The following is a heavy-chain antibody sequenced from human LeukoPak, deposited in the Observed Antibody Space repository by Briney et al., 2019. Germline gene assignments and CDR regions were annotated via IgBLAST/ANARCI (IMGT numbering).Heavy chain of an antibody. CDR1: GFTFSSYA. D-gene: IGHD3-22*01. J-gene: IGHJ6*02. V-gene: IGHV3-23*01. CDR3: AKDPDYYYDSALGMDV. CDR2: ISGSGGST. Sequence: PGGSLRLSCAASGFTFSSYAMSWVRQAPGKGLEWVSAISGSGGSTYYADSVKGRFTISRDNSKNTLYLQMNSLRAEDTAVYYCAKDPDYYYDSALGMDVWGQGTTVTVSS.